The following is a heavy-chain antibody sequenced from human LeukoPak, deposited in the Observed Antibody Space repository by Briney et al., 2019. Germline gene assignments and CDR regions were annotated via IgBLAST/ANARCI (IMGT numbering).Heavy chain of an antibody. J-gene: IGHJ4*02. CDR3: ARDSTPTYYSGTYYFEY. CDR1: GYTSASYY. CDR2: INPSGGST. V-gene: IGHV1-46*01. Sequence: GASVKVSCKASGYTSASYYMHWVRQAPGQGLEWMGIINPSGGSTTYAQKFQGRVTMTRDTSTSTVYMELSSLRSEDTAVYYCARDSTPTYYSGTYYFEYWGQGTLVTVSS. D-gene: IGHD1-26*01.